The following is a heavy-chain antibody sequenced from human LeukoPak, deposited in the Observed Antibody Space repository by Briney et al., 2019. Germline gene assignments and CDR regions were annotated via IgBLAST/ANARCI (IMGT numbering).Heavy chain of an antibody. CDR3: ARAPTIFGVVIREYYFDY. Sequence: ASVKVSCEASGYTFTSYGISWVRQAPGQGLEWMGWISAYNGNTNYAQKLQGRVTMTTDTSTSTAYMELRSLRSDDTAVYYCARAPTIFGVVIREYYFDYWGQGTLVTVSS. CDR1: GYTFTSYG. J-gene: IGHJ4*02. D-gene: IGHD3-3*01. CDR2: ISAYNGNT. V-gene: IGHV1-18*01.